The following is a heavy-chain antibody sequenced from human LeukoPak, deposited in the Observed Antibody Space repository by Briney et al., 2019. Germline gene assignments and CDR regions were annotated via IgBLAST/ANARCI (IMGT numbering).Heavy chain of an antibody. CDR3: ARGSGGQQLIRGYYYMDV. J-gene: IGHJ6*03. D-gene: IGHD6-6*01. Sequence: KAGGSLRLSCAASGFTFGSYSMNWVRQAPGKGLEWVSSISSTSSYIYYADSVKGRFTISTDNAKNSLYLQMSSLRAEDTAVYYCARGSGGQQLIRGYYYMDVWGKGTTVTVSS. CDR2: ISSTSSYI. V-gene: IGHV3-21*01. CDR1: GFTFGSYS.